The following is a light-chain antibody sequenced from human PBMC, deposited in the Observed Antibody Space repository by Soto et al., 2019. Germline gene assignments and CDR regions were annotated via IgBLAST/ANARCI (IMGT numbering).Light chain of an antibody. CDR3: QHRWT. CDR2: DAS. J-gene: IGKJ1*01. CDR1: QSVSSY. Sequence: EIVLTQSPATLSLSPGERATLSCRASQSVSSYLAWYQQKPGQAPRLLIYDASNRATGIPARFSGSGSGTDFTLTISILEPEDFAVYYCQHRWTFGQGTKVEIK. V-gene: IGKV3-11*01.